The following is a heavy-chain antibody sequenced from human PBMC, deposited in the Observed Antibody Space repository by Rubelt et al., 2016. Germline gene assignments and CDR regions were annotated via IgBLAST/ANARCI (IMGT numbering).Heavy chain of an antibody. V-gene: IGHV3-53*01. D-gene: IGHD4-17*01. CDR2: IYSGGDT. Sequence: EVQLVESGGGLIQPGGSLRLSCAASGFTVSSNYMSWVRQAPGKGLEWVSVIYSGGDTYYADSVKGRFTISRDNSKNTLYLKINSPGAEDTAVYHCARADYGDYAGYWYFDLWGRGTLVTVSS. CDR3: ARADYGDYAGYWYFDL. CDR1: GFTVSSNY. J-gene: IGHJ2*01.